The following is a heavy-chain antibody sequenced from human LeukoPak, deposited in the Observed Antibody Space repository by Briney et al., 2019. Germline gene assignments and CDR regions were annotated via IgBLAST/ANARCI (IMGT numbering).Heavy chain of an antibody. V-gene: IGHV4-59*01. CDR2: IYYSGST. D-gene: IGHD3-22*01. CDR1: GGSISSYY. J-gene: IGHJ4*02. CDR3: ARGGYDSSGNIGLDY. Sequence: SETLSLTCTVSGGSISSYYWSWIRQPPGKGLEWIGYIYYSGSTNYNPSLKSRVTISVDTSKNQFSLKLSSVTAADTAVYYCARGGYDSSGNIGLDYWGQGTLVTVSS.